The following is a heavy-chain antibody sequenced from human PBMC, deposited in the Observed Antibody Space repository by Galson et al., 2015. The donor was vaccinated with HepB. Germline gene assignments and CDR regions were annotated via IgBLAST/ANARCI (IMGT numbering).Heavy chain of an antibody. CDR1: GYTFTSYG. J-gene: IGHJ6*03. D-gene: IGHD2-15*01. V-gene: IGHV1-18*01. CDR2: ISVYNGNT. Sequence: SVKVSCKASGYTFTSYGICWVRQAPGQGLEWMGWISVYNGNTNYAQKLQGRVTMTTDTSTSTAYMELRSLRSDDTAVYYCARGTQASPLHYYYYYMDVWGKGTTVTVSS. CDR3: ARGTQASPLHYYYYYMDV.